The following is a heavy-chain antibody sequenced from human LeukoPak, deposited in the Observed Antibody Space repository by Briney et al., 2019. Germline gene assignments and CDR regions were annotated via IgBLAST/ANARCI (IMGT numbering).Heavy chain of an antibody. D-gene: IGHD6-13*01. V-gene: IGHV4-59*01. CDR3: ARGEWQQLVGTT. J-gene: IGHJ5*02. CDR2: IYYSGST. CDR1: GGSISSYY. Sequence: SETLSLTCTVSGGSISSYYWSWIRQPPGKGLEWIGYIYYSGSTNYNPSLTSRVTISVDTSKDQFSLKLSSVTAADTAVYYCARGEWQQLVGTTWGQGTLVTVSS.